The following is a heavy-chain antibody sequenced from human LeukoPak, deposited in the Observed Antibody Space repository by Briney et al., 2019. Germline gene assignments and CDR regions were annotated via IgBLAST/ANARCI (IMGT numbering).Heavy chain of an antibody. CDR3: AKDPGSSWSIFFVY. CDR2: GSGCGGST. CDR1: GFTFSSYA. J-gene: IGHJ4*02. V-gene: IGHV3-23*01. Sequence: PGESLRLPCAASGFTFSSYAMSWVRHAPRQGLELVSAGSGCGGSTYYADSVQCRFTISRDNSKNSLYLQMNSLRAEDTAVYYCAKDPGSSWSIFFVYWGQGTLVTVSS. D-gene: IGHD6-13*01.